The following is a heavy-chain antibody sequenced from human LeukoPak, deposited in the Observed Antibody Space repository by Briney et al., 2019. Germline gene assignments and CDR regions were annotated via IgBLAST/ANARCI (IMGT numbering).Heavy chain of an antibody. D-gene: IGHD1-26*01. CDR3: ARGADSGRYLLAFDY. CDR1: GGSISSSNW. V-gene: IGHV4-4*02. J-gene: IGHJ4*02. Sequence: SGTLSLTCAVSGGSISSSNWWSWVRQPPGKGLEWIGEIYHSGSTNYNPSLKSRVTISVDKSKNQFSLKLSSVTAADTAVYYCARGADSGRYLLAFDYWGQGTLVTVSS. CDR2: IYHSGST.